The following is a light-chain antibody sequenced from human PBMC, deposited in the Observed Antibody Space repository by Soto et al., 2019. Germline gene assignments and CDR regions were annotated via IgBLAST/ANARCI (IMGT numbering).Light chain of an antibody. V-gene: IGKV1-39*01. J-gene: IGKJ5*01. Sequence: DIQLTQSPSPLSASVGDRVAITCLASQSISTYLNWYQQNPGKAPKVLIYAASNLQSGVPPRFSGSGSGTDFTLTISSLQPEDVATYFCQQSYRTPITFGQGTRLEIK. CDR2: AAS. CDR3: QQSYRTPIT. CDR1: QSISTY.